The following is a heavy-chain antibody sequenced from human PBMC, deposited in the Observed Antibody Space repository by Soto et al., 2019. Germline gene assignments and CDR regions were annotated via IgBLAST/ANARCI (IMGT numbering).Heavy chain of an antibody. CDR3: AKDRSSILHYGMDV. Sequence: EVQLVESGGGLVQPGRSLRLSCAASEFTFDAYAMHWVRQAPGKGLEWVSGISWNSDNIGYADSVKGRFTISRDNVKNSLYLQMNRLRAEDTALYYCAKDRSSILHYGMDVWGQGTTVTVSS. CDR2: ISWNSDNI. J-gene: IGHJ6*02. CDR1: EFTFDAYA. V-gene: IGHV3-9*01. D-gene: IGHD3-9*01.